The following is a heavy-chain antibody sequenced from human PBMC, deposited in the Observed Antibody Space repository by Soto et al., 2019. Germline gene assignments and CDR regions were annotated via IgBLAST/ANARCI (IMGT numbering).Heavy chain of an antibody. Sequence: EVQLLESGGGLVQPGGSLRLSCETSGFSFNSYAMTWVRQAPGMGLEWVAVINYNSRATFHAQSVKGRFTISRDNSRNAVFLQMDSLRAEDTAGYYCVNQRGSGKTYYYSMDVWGLGTTVIVSS. J-gene: IGHJ6*02. CDR2: INYNSRAT. CDR1: GFSFNSYA. V-gene: IGHV3-23*01. D-gene: IGHD3-10*01. CDR3: VNQRGSGKTYYYSMDV.